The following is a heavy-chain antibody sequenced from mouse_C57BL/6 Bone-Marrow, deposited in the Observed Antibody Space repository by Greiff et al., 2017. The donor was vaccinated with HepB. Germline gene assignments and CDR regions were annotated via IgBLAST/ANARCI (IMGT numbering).Heavy chain of an antibody. V-gene: IGHV1-69*01. CDR1: GYTFTSYW. CDR3: ARGGSTWFAY. Sequence: QVQLQQPGAELVMPVASVKLSCKASGYTFTSYWMHWVKQRPGQGLEWIGEIDPSDSYTNYNQKFKGKSTLTVDKSSSTAYMQLSSLTSEDSAVYYCARGGSTWFAYWGQGTLVTVSA. J-gene: IGHJ3*01. D-gene: IGHD1-1*01. CDR2: IDPSDSYT.